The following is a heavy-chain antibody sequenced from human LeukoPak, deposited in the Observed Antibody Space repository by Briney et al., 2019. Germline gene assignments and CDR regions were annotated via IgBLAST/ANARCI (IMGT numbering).Heavy chain of an antibody. D-gene: IGHD3-9*01. CDR2: ISSSSSYI. V-gene: IGHV3-21*01. Sequence: PGGSLRLSCAASGFTFSSYSMNWVRQAPGKGLEWVSSISSSSSYIYYADSVKGRFTISRDNAKNSLYLQMNSLRAEDTAVYYCARAPRTLRYFDLSPPNWFDPWGQGTLVTVSS. CDR3: ARAPRTLRYFDLSPPNWFDP. J-gene: IGHJ5*02. CDR1: GFTFSSYS.